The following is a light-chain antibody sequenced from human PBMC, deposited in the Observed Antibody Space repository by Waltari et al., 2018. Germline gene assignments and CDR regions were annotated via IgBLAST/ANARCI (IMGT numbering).Light chain of an antibody. Sequence: EIVLTQSPGTLSLSPGERATLSCRASQSISRYLAWYQQKPGQAPRLLIYAASSRATGIPDRFSGSGSGTDFNRTISRLEPEDFAVYYCQNHERLPAMFGQGTKVEIK. CDR1: QSISRY. J-gene: IGKJ1*01. V-gene: IGKV3-20*01. CDR2: AAS. CDR3: QNHERLPAM.